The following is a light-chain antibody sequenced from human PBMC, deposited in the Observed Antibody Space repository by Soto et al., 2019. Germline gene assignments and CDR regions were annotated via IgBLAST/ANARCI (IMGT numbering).Light chain of an antibody. Sequence: EIVCIQSPAAQSLSPRHRATLYFRASQRVSSNYLAWYQQRPRQAASLLVYGSSSSGSGIPDMFSGSGSGTDGPLTITRLVLEVFAVYCCQQYGRPVWTFGEGTKVDIK. CDR1: QRVSSNY. CDR2: GSS. V-gene: IGKV3-20*01. J-gene: IGKJ1*01. CDR3: QQYGRPVWT.